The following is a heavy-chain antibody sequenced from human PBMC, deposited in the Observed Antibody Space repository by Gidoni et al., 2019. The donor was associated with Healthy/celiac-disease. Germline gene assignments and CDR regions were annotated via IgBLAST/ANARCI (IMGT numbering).Heavy chain of an antibody. CDR1: GFPLDDYA. CDR3: AKDIGSWGNYGMDV. CDR2: ISWNSGSI. D-gene: IGHD6-13*01. Sequence: EVQLVESGGGLVQPGRSLILSCAASGFPLDDYAMPWVRQAPGKGLEWVSGISWNSGSIGYADSVKGRFTISRDNAKNSLYLQMNSLRAEDTALYYCAKDIGSWGNYGMDVWGQGTTVIVSS. V-gene: IGHV3-9*01. J-gene: IGHJ6*02.